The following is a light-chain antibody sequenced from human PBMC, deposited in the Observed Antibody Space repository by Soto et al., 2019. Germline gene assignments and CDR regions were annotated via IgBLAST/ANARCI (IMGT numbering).Light chain of an antibody. J-gene: IGKJ1*01. Sequence: ITMTQSPSALSASVGDRDTITCRASQGIRNDLGWYQQKPGKAPKLLIYAASSLQSGVPSRFRGSGSGTDFTLTFSSPQTNDFPAYFSQHYNRYSSWTFGQGTKVDIK. V-gene: IGKV1-6*01. CDR3: QHYNRYSSWT. CDR1: QGIRND. CDR2: AAS.